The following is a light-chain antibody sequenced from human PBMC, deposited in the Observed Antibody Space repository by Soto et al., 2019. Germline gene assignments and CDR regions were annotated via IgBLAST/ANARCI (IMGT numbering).Light chain of an antibody. J-gene: IGLJ1*01. V-gene: IGLV6-57*04. CDR1: SGSIASNY. Sequence: NFMLTQPHSVSESPGKTVTISCTRSSGSIASNYVQWYQQRPGSAPTTVIYEDNQRPSGVPDRFSGSFDSSSNSASLTISGLQAEDEADYYCNSYTSSSTYVFGTGTKLTVL. CDR3: NSYTSSSTYV. CDR2: EDN.